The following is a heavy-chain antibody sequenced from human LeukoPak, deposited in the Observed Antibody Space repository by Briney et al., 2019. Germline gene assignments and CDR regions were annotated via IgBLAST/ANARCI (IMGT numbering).Heavy chain of an antibody. CDR2: INHSGST. CDR3: ASPSGGYYGGGFDY. V-gene: IGHV4-34*01. D-gene: IGHD3-10*01. CDR1: GGSISSYY. Sequence: SETLSLTCTVSGGSISSYYWSWIRQPPGKGLEWIGEINHSGSTNYNPSLKSRVTISVDTSKNQFSLKLSSVTAADTAVYYCASPSGGYYGGGFDYWGQGTLVTVSS. J-gene: IGHJ4*02.